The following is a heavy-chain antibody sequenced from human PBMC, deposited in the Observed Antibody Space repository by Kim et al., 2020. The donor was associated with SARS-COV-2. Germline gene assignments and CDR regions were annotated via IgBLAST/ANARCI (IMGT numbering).Heavy chain of an antibody. J-gene: IGHJ4*02. Sequence: PTYARGITGRFVLSLDTSGSTAYLQISSLKAEDTAVYYCARFSATTPDFDYWGQGTLVTVSS. D-gene: IGHD1-1*01. V-gene: IGHV7-4-1*02. CDR2: P. CDR3: ARFSATTPDFDY.